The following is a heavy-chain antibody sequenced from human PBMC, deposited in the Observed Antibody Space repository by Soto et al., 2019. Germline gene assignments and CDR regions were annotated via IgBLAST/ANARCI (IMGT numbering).Heavy chain of an antibody. CDR3: ARHGGYDYYYYMDV. D-gene: IGHD2-15*01. Sequence: SETLSLTCTVSGGSISSHYWSWIRQPPGKGLEWIGYIYYSGSTNYNPSLKSRVTISVDTSKNQFSLKLSSVTAADTAVYYCARHGGYDYYYYMDVWGKGTTVTVSS. V-gene: IGHV4-59*08. J-gene: IGHJ6*03. CDR2: IYYSGST. CDR1: GGSISSHY.